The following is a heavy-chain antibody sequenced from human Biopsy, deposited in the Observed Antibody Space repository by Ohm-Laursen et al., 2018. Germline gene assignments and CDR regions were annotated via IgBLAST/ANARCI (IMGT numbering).Heavy chain of an antibody. CDR2: VFDRGTT. CDR1: GDYITRSY. V-gene: IGHV4-59*12. CDR3: ARGEYNSSIFDH. J-gene: IGHJ4*02. Sequence: SQTLSLTCALSGDYITRSYWSWIRQSPGKGLEWIGHVFDRGTTNYNPSVRSRVTMSVDTSKKQLSLKVRSVTAADTAVYYCARGEYNSSIFDHWGQGTLVTVPS. D-gene: IGHD6-6*01.